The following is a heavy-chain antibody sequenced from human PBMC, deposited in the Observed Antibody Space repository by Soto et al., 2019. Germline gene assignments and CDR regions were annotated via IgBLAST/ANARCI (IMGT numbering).Heavy chain of an antibody. D-gene: IGHD6-6*01. Sequence: ASVKASRKASGYTFTSYGISCVRQAPGQGLEWMGWISAYNGNTNYAQKLQGRVTMTTDTSTSTAYMELRSLRSDDTAVYYCARATSDSSSSWGWFDPWGQGTLVTVSS. J-gene: IGHJ5*02. CDR3: ARATSDSSSSWGWFDP. CDR1: GYTFTSYG. V-gene: IGHV1-18*01. CDR2: ISAYNGNT.